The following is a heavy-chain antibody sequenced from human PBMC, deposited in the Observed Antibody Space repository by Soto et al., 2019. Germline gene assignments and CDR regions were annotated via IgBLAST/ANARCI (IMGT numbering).Heavy chain of an antibody. CDR1: GYTFSSYG. Sequence: QVQLVQSGAEVKKPGASVKVSCKASGYTFSSYGISWVRQAPGQGLEWMGWISAYNGNTNYAQKLQGRVTMTTDTSTSTADMDLRSLRDDDTAIYYCARDKGDGSGCYYGSWGQGTLVTVSS. J-gene: IGHJ5*02. CDR2: ISAYNGNT. V-gene: IGHV1-18*01. CDR3: ARDKGDGSGCYYGS. D-gene: IGHD3-10*01.